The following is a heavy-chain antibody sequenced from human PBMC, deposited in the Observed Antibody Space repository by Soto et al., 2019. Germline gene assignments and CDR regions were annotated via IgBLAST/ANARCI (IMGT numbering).Heavy chain of an antibody. CDR2: IYPGDSDT. Sequence: GESLKISCKRSGYSFTSYWIGWVRQMPGKGLEWMGIIYPGDSDTRYSPSFQGQVTISADKSISTAYLQWSSLKASDTAMYYCAAVLRYFDWLPPSDAFDIWGQGTMVTVSS. D-gene: IGHD3-9*01. V-gene: IGHV5-51*01. CDR1: GYSFTSYW. J-gene: IGHJ3*02. CDR3: AAVLRYFDWLPPSDAFDI.